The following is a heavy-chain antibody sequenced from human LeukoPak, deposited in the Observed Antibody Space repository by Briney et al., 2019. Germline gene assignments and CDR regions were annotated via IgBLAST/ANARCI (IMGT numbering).Heavy chain of an antibody. Sequence: SQTLSLTCAVSGGSISSGGYSWSWIRQPPGKGLEWIGYIYHSGSTYYNPSLKSRVTISVDKSKNQFSLNLSSVTAADTAVYYCARDDSMVRGVAQGGYWGQGTLVTVSS. CDR1: GGSISSGGYS. V-gene: IGHV4-30-2*01. CDR2: IYHSGST. D-gene: IGHD3-10*01. J-gene: IGHJ4*02. CDR3: ARDDSMVRGVAQGGY.